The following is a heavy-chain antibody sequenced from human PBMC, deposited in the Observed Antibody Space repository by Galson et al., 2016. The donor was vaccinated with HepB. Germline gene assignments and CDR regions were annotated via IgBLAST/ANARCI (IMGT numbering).Heavy chain of an antibody. Sequence: SLRLSCAASGFTFSSYAMSWVRQAPGKGLERVAVISGSGGSTYYADSVKGQFTISRDNSKNTLYLQMNSLRAEDTAVYYCAKDRYSMVRGVTVFDYWGQGTLVTVSS. CDR1: GFTFSSYA. CDR2: ISGSGGST. CDR3: AKDRYSMVRGVTVFDY. V-gene: IGHV3-23*01. J-gene: IGHJ4*02. D-gene: IGHD3-10*01.